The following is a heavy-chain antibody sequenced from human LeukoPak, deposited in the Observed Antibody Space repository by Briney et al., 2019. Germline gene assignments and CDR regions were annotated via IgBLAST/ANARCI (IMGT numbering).Heavy chain of an antibody. CDR2: ISSSGSTI. J-gene: IGHJ3*02. CDR3: ARASGIAVVVGSAFDI. D-gene: IGHD2-15*01. V-gene: IGHV3-11*01. Sequence: PGGSLRLSCAASGFTFSDYYMSWIRQAPGKGLEWVSYISSSGSTIYYAASVKGRFTISRDNAKNSLYLQMNSLRAEDTAVYYCARASGIAVVVGSAFDIWGQGTMVTVSS. CDR1: GFTFSDYY.